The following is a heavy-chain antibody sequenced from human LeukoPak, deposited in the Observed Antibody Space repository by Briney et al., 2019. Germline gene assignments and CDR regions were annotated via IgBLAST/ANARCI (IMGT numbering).Heavy chain of an antibody. Sequence: AGSLRLACAASGLTFSNYWMSWVPQAPGKGLEWVASINQDGSEKYYVDSVKGRFTISRDNAKNSLYLQMNSLRAEDTAVYYCARQSCSTWYSAPEDFDNWGQGTLVTVSS. CDR2: INQDGSEK. J-gene: IGHJ4*02. V-gene: IGHV3-7*01. D-gene: IGHD6-13*01. CDR3: ARQSCSTWYSAPEDFDN. CDR1: GLTFSNYW.